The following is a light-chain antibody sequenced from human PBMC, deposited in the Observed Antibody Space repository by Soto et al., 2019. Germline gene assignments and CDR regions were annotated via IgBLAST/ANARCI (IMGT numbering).Light chain of an antibody. J-gene: IGLJ3*02. Sequence: QSALTQPASVSGSPGQSIAISCTGNSSDVGGYNYVSWYQQHPGKTPNLMIYDGSNRPSGVSNRFSGSKSGNTASLTISGLQAEDEADYYCSSYTSSSTWVFGGGTKLTVL. V-gene: IGLV2-14*01. CDR2: DGS. CDR1: SSDVGGYNY. CDR3: SSYTSSSTWV.